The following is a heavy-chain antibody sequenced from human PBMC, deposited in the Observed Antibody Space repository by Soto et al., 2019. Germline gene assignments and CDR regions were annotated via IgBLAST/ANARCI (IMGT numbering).Heavy chain of an antibody. J-gene: IGHJ3*02. CDR1: GGSVSSGSYH. V-gene: IGHV4-61*01. D-gene: IGHD4-17*01. Sequence: VHLQESGPGLVKPSETLSLTCTVSGGSVSSGSYHWSWIRQPPGKGLEWVGDIYYSGSTNYNPSLKSRVTISVDTSENQFFLKLSSVTAADTAVYYCARNYGDYVGAFDIWGQGPRVTVSS. CDR2: IYYSGST. CDR3: ARNYGDYVGAFDI.